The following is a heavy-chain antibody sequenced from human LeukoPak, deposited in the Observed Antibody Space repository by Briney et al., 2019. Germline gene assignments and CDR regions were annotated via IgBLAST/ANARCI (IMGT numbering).Heavy chain of an antibody. CDR1: GFTFSSYA. Sequence: GGSLKLSCAASGFTFSSYAMSWVRQAPGKGLEWVSAISGSGGSTYYADSVKGRFTISRDNSKNSLYLQMNSLRAEDTAVYYCAKDSWDTAMEGYVDYWGQGTLVTVSS. CDR3: AKDSWDTAMEGYVDY. D-gene: IGHD5-18*01. J-gene: IGHJ4*02. CDR2: ISGSGGST. V-gene: IGHV3-23*01.